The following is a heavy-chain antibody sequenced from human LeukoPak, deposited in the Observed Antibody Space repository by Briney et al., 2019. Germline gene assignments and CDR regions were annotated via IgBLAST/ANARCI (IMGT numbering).Heavy chain of an antibody. CDR1: GGSISSSSYY. J-gene: IGHJ6*03. CDR2: IYYSGST. CDR3: ARVPGYSGYSGLYYMDV. D-gene: IGHD5-12*01. V-gene: IGHV4-39*01. Sequence: PSQTLSLTCTVSGGSISSSSYYWGWIRQPPGKGLEWIGSIYYSGSTYYNPSLKSRVTISVDTSKNQFSLKLSSVTAADTAVYYCARVPGYSGYSGLYYMDVWGKGTTVTVSS.